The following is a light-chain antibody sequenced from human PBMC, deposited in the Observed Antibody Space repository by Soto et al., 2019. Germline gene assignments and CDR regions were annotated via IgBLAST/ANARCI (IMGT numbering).Light chain of an antibody. V-gene: IGKV1-5*01. Sequence: DIQMTQSPSTLSASIGDTVTLTCRASQSLTGRLAWYQQKPGRPPKLLIYDVSFLESGVPSRFSGSESGTDFTLTLSSLRPDDFATFYCQQYKVYPYTFGQGTRLDI. J-gene: IGKJ2*01. CDR2: DVS. CDR3: QQYKVYPYT. CDR1: QSLTGR.